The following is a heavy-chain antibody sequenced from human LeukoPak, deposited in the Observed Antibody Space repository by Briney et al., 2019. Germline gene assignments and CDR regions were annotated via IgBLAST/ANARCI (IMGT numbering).Heavy chain of an antibody. CDR1: GYTFTSYG. CDR2: ISAYNGNT. D-gene: IGHD3-22*01. V-gene: IGHV1-18*01. CDR3: ARDHYYYDSSGLIEGDY. J-gene: IGHJ4*02. Sequence: ASVKVSCKASGYTFTSYGISWVRQAPGQGLEWMGRISAYNGNTNYAQKFQGRVTMTTDTSTSTAYMELRSLRSDDTAVYYCARDHYYYDSSGLIEGDYWGQGTLVTVSS.